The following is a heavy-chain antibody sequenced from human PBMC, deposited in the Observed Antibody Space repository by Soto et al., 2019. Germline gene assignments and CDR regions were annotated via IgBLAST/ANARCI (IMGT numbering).Heavy chain of an antibody. CDR1: GGSFSGYY. J-gene: IGHJ4*02. V-gene: IGHV4-34*01. Sequence: QVQLQQWGAGLLKPSETLSLTCAVYGGSFSGYYWSWIRQPPGKGLEWIGEINHSGSTNYNPSLKSRVTISVDTSKNQFSLELRSVTATDTAVYYCARGGKGTMVRGIGYWGQGTLVTVSS. D-gene: IGHD3-10*01. CDR2: INHSGST. CDR3: ARGGKGTMVRGIGY.